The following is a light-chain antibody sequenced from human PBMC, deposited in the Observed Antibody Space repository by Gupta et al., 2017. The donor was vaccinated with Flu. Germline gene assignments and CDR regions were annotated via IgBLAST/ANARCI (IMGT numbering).Light chain of an antibody. V-gene: IGLV1-44*01. Sequence: SCTNGVNPLNWYRQLPGTAPTLPIYSNNQRPSLFPDLFSGSSSGTSASLAISGLHSEDGADSYCARWDDSLSCWMFGGGTKLTVL. CDR2: SNN. CDR3: ARWDDSLSCWM. J-gene: IGLJ3*02. CDR1: SCTNGVNP.